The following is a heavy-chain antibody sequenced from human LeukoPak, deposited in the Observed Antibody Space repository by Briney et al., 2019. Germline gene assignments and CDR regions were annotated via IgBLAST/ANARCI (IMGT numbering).Heavy chain of an antibody. Sequence: SGTLSLTCVVSGGSISSSNWWSWVRRPPGKGLEWIGEMYHSGSTNYNPSLKSRVTISVDKSNNQFSLKLSSVTAADTAVYYCVTRGTASRLLDSWGQGTLVTVSS. CDR1: GGSISSSNW. CDR3: VTRGTASRLLDS. V-gene: IGHV4-4*02. J-gene: IGHJ4*02. D-gene: IGHD1/OR15-1a*01. CDR2: MYHSGST.